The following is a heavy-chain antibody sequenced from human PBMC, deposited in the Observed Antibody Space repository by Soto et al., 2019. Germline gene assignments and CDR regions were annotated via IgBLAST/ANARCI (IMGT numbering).Heavy chain of an antibody. CDR1: GFTFSSYS. D-gene: IGHD2-2*01. V-gene: IGHV3-21*01. CDR2: ISSSSSYI. J-gene: IGHJ6*02. Sequence: GGSLRLSYAASGFTFSSYSMNWVRQAPGKGLEWVSSISSSSSYIYYADSVKGRFTISRDNAKNSLYLQMNSLRAEDTAVYYCAREGGYCSSTSCYHYYYYGMDVWGQGTTVTVSS. CDR3: AREGGYCSSTSCYHYYYYGMDV.